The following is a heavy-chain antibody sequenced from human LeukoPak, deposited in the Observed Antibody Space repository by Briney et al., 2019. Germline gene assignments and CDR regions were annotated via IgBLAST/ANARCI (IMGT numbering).Heavy chain of an antibody. D-gene: IGHD4-23*01. CDR3: ARSSTTVVTRFDY. CDR2: IYYSGST. V-gene: IGHV4-59*01. Sequence: SETLSLTCTVSGXSISSYYWSWIRQPPGKGLEWIGYIYYSGSTNYNPSLKSRVTISVDTSKNQFSLKLSSVTAADTAVYYCARSSTTVVTRFDYWGQGTLVTVSS. CDR1: GXSISSYY. J-gene: IGHJ4*02.